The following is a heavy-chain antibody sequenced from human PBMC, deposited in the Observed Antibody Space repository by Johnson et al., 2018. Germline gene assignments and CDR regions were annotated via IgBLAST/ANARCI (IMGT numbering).Heavy chain of an antibody. CDR2: ITASGGTT. V-gene: IGHV3-23*01. J-gene: IGHJ1*01. CDR1: RFTFSSYA. Sequence: QPGGSLRLSCAASRFTFSSYAMTWVRQAPGKGLEWVSAITASGGTTYYADSVKGRFTISRDNSKNTRYLQMSSLRAEDTAVYYCGSWGGDCYGAESFQHWGQGTLVTVSS. D-gene: IGHD2-21*02. CDR3: GSWGGDCYGAESFQH.